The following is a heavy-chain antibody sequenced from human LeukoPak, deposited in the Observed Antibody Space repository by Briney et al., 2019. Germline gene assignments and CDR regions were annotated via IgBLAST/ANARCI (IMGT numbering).Heavy chain of an antibody. CDR3: ARDTVDSSGWYRVY. D-gene: IGHD6-19*01. J-gene: IGHJ4*02. Sequence: ASVKVSCKASGYTFTGYYMHWVRQAPGQGLEWMGWINPNSGGTNYAQKFQGRVTMTRDTSISTAYMELSRLRSDDTAVYYCARDTVDSSGWYRVYWGQGTLVTVSS. CDR2: INPNSGGT. CDR1: GYTFTGYY. V-gene: IGHV1-2*02.